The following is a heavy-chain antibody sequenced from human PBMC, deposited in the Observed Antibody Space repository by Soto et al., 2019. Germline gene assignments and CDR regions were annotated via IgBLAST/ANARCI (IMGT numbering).Heavy chain of an antibody. Sequence: NPSETLSLTCAVSGGSISSGGYSWSWIRQPPGKGLEWIGYIYHSGSTYYNPSLKSRVTISVDRSKNQFSLKLSSVTAADTAVYYCARGVKGSSWYWFDPWGQGTLVTVSS. CDR1: GGSISSGGYS. D-gene: IGHD6-13*01. CDR2: IYHSGST. CDR3: ARGVKGSSWYWFDP. V-gene: IGHV4-30-2*01. J-gene: IGHJ5*02.